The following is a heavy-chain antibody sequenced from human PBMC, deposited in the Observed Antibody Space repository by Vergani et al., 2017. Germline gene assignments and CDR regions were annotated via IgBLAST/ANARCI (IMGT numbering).Heavy chain of an antibody. CDR1: GFTFNDYA. D-gene: IGHD2-15*01. CDR3: AKVDILGAFDI. J-gene: IGHJ3*02. Sequence: EVDLVESGGGLAQPGRSLRLSCAASGFTFNDYAMHWVRQAPGKGLEWVSSISWNSDSIGYADSVKGRFTISRDNAKNSLYLQMNSLKTEDTALYYCAKVDILGAFDIWGQGTMVTVSS. V-gene: IGHV3-9*01. CDR2: ISWNSDSI.